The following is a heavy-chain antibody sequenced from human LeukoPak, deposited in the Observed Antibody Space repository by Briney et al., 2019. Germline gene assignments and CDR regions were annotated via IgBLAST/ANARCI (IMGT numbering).Heavy chain of an antibody. J-gene: IGHJ3*02. CDR1: GFIFSSV. CDR2: VSSSGETT. CDR3: ATDRYFAFDI. V-gene: IGHV3-48*02. Sequence: PGGSLGLACAASGFIFSSVNWVRQAPGKGLEWVSYVSSSGETTYYADSVKGRFTISRDNAKNSLYLQMNNLRDEDTAAYYCATDRYFAFDIWGQGTMVTVSS. D-gene: IGHD1-14*01.